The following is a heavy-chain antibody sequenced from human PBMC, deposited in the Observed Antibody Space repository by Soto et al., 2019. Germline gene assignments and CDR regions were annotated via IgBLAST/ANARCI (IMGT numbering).Heavy chain of an antibody. Sequence: QVQLVQSGAAENTPGSSVTVSCKASGGTFSSYASSWVRQAPGQGLEWMGGIIPISETTNSAQKFQGRVTITADESKSTAYMELSSLRSEDPDVSSCARSQGSSTSLEIYYYYYYGMDVWGQGTTVTVS. CDR1: GGTFSSYA. J-gene: IGHJ6*02. D-gene: IGHD2-2*01. CDR2: IIPISETT. V-gene: IGHV1-69*01. CDR3: ARSQGSSTSLEIYYYYYYGMDV.